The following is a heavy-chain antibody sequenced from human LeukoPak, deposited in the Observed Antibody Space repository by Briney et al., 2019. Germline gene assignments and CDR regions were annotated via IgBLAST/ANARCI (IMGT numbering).Heavy chain of an antibody. CDR3: ARHPDYYDSSGYYY. D-gene: IGHD3-22*01. CDR2: IYYSGST. Sequence: SETLSLTCTVSGYSISSGYYWGWIRQPPGKGLEWIGSIYYSGSTYYNPSLKSRVTISVDTSKNQFSLKLSSVTAADTAVYYCARHPDYYDSSGYYYWGQGTLVTVSS. V-gene: IGHV4-38-2*02. J-gene: IGHJ4*02. CDR1: GYSISSGYY.